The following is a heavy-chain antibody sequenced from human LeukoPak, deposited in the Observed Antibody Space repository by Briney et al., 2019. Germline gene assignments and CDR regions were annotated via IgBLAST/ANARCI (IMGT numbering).Heavy chain of an antibody. Sequence: SETLSLTCTVSGGSISSLYWSWIRQPAGKGLEIIGRVYAAGSTNYNPSLKSRVTMSVDTSKNQFSLKLSSVTAADTAVYYCARGPGTSSSYAFDIWGQGTMVTVSS. D-gene: IGHD2-8*01. CDR3: ARGPGTSSSYAFDI. CDR1: GGSISSLY. V-gene: IGHV4-4*07. CDR2: VYAAGST. J-gene: IGHJ3*02.